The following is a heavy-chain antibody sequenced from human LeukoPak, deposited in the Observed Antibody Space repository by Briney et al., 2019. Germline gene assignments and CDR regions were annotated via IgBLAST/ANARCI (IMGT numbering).Heavy chain of an antibody. CDR1: GGSLSSSNW. V-gene: IGHV4-4*02. D-gene: IGHD2/OR15-2a*01. CDR2: IYHSGST. CDR3: ARDQIALRAFDI. Sequence: SETLSLTCAVSGGSLSSSNWWSWVLQPPGKGLEWIGEIYHSGSTNYNPSLKSRVTISVDKSKDQFSLKLSSVTAADTAVYYCARDQIALRAFDIWGQGTMVTVSS. J-gene: IGHJ3*02.